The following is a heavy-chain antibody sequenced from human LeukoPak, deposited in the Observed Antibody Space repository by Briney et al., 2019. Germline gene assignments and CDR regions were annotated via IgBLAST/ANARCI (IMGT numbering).Heavy chain of an antibody. CDR1: GFSFITYW. Sequence: GGSLRLSCAASGFSFITYWMGWVRQAPGKGLEWVSYISSSGSTIYYADSVKGRFTISRDNAKNSLYLQMNSLRAEDTAVYYCAELGITMIGGVWGKGTTVTISS. J-gene: IGHJ6*04. D-gene: IGHD3-10*02. V-gene: IGHV3-48*04. CDR2: ISSSGSTI. CDR3: AELGITMIGGV.